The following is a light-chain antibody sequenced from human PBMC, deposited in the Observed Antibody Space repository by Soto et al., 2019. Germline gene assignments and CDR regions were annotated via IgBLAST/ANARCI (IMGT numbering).Light chain of an antibody. CDR3: HQYDDLLFT. J-gene: IGKJ3*01. V-gene: IGKV1-33*01. CDR2: DAS. Sequence: DLQMTQSPSSLSASVGDRVTITCQASQVISNYLNWYQQKPGKAPKLRIYDASNLQTGVPSRFSGIGSGTRFTFTISRLQPEDIATYYWHQYDDLLFTFGPGTKVDIK. CDR1: QVISNY.